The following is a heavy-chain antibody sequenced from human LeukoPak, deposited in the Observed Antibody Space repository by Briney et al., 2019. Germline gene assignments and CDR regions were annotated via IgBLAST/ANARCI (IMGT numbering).Heavy chain of an antibody. CDR1: GFTFSSYW. J-gene: IGHJ4*02. CDR3: ARDEWEPKAYYFDY. Sequence: GGSLRLSCAASGFTFSSYWMSWVRQAPGKGLEWVANIKQDGSEKYYVDSVKCRFTISRDNAKNSLYLQMNSLRAEDTAVYYCARDEWEPKAYYFDYWGQGTLVTVSS. CDR2: IKQDGSEK. V-gene: IGHV3-7*01. D-gene: IGHD1-26*01.